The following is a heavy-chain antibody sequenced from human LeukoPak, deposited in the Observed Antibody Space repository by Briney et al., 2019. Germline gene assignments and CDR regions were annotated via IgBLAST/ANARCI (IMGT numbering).Heavy chain of an antibody. CDR1: GFTFSSYG. Sequence: GGSLRLSCAASGFTFSSYGIHWVPQAPGKGLEWVAFIRYDGSNTYYADSVKGRFTFSRDNSMNTLYLQMNSLRAEDTAVYYCAKPRSLNMVGGAVDYWGQGTLVTVSS. V-gene: IGHV3-30*02. J-gene: IGHJ4*02. D-gene: IGHD2-15*01. CDR2: IRYDGSNT. CDR3: AKPRSLNMVGGAVDY.